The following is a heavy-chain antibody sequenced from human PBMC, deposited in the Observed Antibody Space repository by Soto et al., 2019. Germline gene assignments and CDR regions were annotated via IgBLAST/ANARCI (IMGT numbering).Heavy chain of an antibody. CDR1: GETLNSNP. Sequence: QVQLVQSGAEVKKPGSSLKVSCKVFGETLNSNPIGWVRQAPGQGLEWVGGIVPLSDRTNYAQELQGRVNVNAVGSTITVYKELSNLKADDTAVYYCARKSGRDCYSGGGCFSLDVCGQGRLVTVSS. CDR2: IVPLSDRT. D-gene: IGHD2-15*01. CDR3: ARKSGRDCYSGGGCFSLDV. J-gene: IGHJ4*02. V-gene: IGHV1-69*01.